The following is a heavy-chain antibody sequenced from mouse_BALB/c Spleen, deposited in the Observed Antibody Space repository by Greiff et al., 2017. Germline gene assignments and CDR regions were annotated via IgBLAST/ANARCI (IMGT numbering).Heavy chain of an antibody. D-gene: IGHD1-1*01. CDR3: ARHYGSYFDN. Sequence: QVQLQQPGAELVKPGASVKMSCTASGYTFTSSWMHWVKQRPGQGLEWIGVIDPSDSYTSYNQKFKGKATLTVDTSSSTADMQLSSQTSEDSAVYYCARHYGSYFDNWGQGTTLTVSS. V-gene: IGHV1-59*01. CDR1: GYTFTSSW. CDR2: IDPSDSYT. J-gene: IGHJ2*01.